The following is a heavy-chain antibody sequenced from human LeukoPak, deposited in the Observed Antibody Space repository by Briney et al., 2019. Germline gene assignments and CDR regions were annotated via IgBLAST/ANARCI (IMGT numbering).Heavy chain of an antibody. J-gene: IGHJ6*02. CDR1: GFTFSSYA. Sequence: GGPLRLSCAASGFTFSSYAMSWVRQAPGKGLEWVSAISGSGGSTYYADSVKGRFTISRDNSKNTLYLQMNSLRAEDTAVYYCARNPNLYYYYYYGMDVWGQGTTVTVSS. V-gene: IGHV3-23*01. CDR3: ARNPNLYYYYYYGMDV. CDR2: ISGSGGST.